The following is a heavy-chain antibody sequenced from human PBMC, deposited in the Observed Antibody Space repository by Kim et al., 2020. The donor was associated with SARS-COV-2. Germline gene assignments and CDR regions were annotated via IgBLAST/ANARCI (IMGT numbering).Heavy chain of an antibody. CDR3: AKGDYDILSWFDP. D-gene: IGHD3-9*01. J-gene: IGHJ5*02. CDR1: GFTFDDYT. CDR2: ISWDGGST. Sequence: GGSLRLSCAASGFTFDDYTMHWVRQAPGKGLEWVSLISWDGGSTYYADSVKGRFTISRDNSKNSLYLQMNSLRTEDTALYYCAKGDYDILSWFDPWGQGTLVTVSS. V-gene: IGHV3-43*01.